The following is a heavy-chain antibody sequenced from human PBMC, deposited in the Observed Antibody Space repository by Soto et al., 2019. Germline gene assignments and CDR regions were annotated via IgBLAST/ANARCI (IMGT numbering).Heavy chain of an antibody. CDR3: ARPPYSHDAFGI. CDR1: GGTFSSYA. D-gene: IGHD2-21*01. J-gene: IGHJ3*02. Sequence: SVKFSCKASGGTFSSYAISWVRQAPGQGLEWMGGIIPIFGTANYAQKFQGRVTITADKSTSTAYMELSSLRSEDTAVYYCARPPYSHDAFGIWGQGTMVTVSS. CDR2: IIPIFGTA. V-gene: IGHV1-69*06.